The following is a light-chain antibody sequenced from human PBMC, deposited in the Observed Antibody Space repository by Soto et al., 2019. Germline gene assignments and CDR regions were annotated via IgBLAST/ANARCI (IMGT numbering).Light chain of an antibody. V-gene: IGLV2-14*01. CDR2: EVT. J-gene: IGLJ1*01. CDR1: SSDVGNGYDS. Sequence: QSVLTQPASVSGSPGQSITISCSGSSSDVGNGYDSVSWYQQHPGKAPKLIIYEVTNRPSGVSSRFSGSKSGNTASLTISGLQAEDEADYYCNSYTTSGTLYVFGTGTKVTVL. CDR3: NSYTTSGTLYV.